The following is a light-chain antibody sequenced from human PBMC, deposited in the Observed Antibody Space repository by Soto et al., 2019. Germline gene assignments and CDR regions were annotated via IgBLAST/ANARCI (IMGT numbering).Light chain of an antibody. CDR1: QGITIY. Sequence: DIQMTQSPSSLSASVGDRVTITCRASQGITIYLAWYQQKPGKVPKLLIYAASTLQSGVPSRFSGSGSGTDFTLTISSLQPEDVATYYYQRYNTAPLTFGGGTKVDLK. V-gene: IGKV1-27*01. CDR2: AAS. J-gene: IGKJ4*01. CDR3: QRYNTAPLT.